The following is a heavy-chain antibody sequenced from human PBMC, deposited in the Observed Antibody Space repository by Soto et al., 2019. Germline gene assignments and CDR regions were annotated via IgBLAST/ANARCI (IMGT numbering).Heavy chain of an antibody. CDR2: IIPIFGTA. V-gene: IGHV1-69*01. CDR3: ARERVTIFGVVIMSDGMDV. CDR1: GGTFSSYA. J-gene: IGHJ6*02. D-gene: IGHD3-3*01. Sequence: QVPLVPSGAEVKKPGSSVKVSCKASGGTFSSYAISWVRQAPGQGLEWMGGIIPIFGTANDAQKFQGRVTITADESTSTAYMELSSLRSADTAVYYCARERVTIFGVVIMSDGMDVWCQGTTVTVSS.